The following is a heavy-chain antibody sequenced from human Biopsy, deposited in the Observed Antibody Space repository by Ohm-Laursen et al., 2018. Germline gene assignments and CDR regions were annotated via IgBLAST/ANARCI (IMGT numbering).Heavy chain of an antibody. CDR1: GYSFTSYY. V-gene: IGHV1-2*02. D-gene: IGHD1-26*01. CDR2: ISPSSGGT. CDR3: AIEGGTYSKPFDY. Sequence: GASVKVSCKASGYSFTSYYMHWVRQAPGQGPEWMGWISPSSGGTNYAQKFQGRVTMIRDTSATTGYMELSSLTFEDTAVYYCAIEGGTYSKPFDYWGQGSQVIVSS. J-gene: IGHJ4*02.